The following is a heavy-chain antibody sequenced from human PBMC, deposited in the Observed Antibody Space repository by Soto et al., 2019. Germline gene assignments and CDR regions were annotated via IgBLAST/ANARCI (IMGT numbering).Heavy chain of an antibody. Sequence: GGSLRLSCAASGFTFSGSAMHWVRQASGKGLEWVGRIRSKANSYATAYAASVKGRFTISRDDSKNTAYLQMNSLKTEDTAVYYCTRAKEVWGSYRYYHDYWGQGTLVTVSS. J-gene: IGHJ4*02. CDR1: GFTFSGSA. CDR3: TRAKEVWGSYRYYHDY. D-gene: IGHD3-16*02. CDR2: IRSKANSYAT. V-gene: IGHV3-73*01.